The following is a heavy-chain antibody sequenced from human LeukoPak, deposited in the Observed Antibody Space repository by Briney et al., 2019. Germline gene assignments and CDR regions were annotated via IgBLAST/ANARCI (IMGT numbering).Heavy chain of an antibody. V-gene: IGHV4-61*02. CDR2: ISSSGST. D-gene: IGHD3-22*01. CDR1: GDSISSGDYY. Sequence: SETLSLTCTVSGDSISSGDYYWSWIRQPAGKGLEWIGRISSSGSTNYNPSLKSRVTISVDTSKNQFSLKLSSATAADTAGYFCARGPYSYDSSGAFDIWGQGTMVTVSS. J-gene: IGHJ3*02. CDR3: ARGPYSYDSSGAFDI.